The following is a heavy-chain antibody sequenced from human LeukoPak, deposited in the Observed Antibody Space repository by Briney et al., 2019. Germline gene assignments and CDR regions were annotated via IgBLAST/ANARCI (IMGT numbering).Heavy chain of an antibody. CDR1: GFTFSSYS. D-gene: IGHD6-19*01. V-gene: IGHV3-48*01. Sequence: GGSLRLSCAASGFTFSSYSMNWVRQAPGKGLEGVSYISSSSSTIYYADSVKGRFTISRDNAKNSLYLQMNSLRAEDTAVYYCARDGIAVAGRSGYYFDYWGQGTLVTVSS. CDR3: ARDGIAVAGRSGYYFDY. CDR2: ISSSSSTI. J-gene: IGHJ4*02.